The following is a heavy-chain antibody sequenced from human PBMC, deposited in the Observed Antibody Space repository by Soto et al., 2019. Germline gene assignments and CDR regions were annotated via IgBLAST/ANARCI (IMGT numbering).Heavy chain of an antibody. CDR3: ARDFPRQQLVPPGAFDI. V-gene: IGHV3-21*01. D-gene: IGHD6-13*01. CDR2: ISSSSSYI. J-gene: IGHJ3*02. CDR1: GFTFSSYS. Sequence: GGSLRLSCAASGFTFSSYSMNWVRQAPGKGLEWVSSISSSSSYIYYADSVKGRFTISRDNAKNSLYLQMNSLRAEDTAVYYCARDFPRQQLVPPGAFDIWGQGTMVTVSS.